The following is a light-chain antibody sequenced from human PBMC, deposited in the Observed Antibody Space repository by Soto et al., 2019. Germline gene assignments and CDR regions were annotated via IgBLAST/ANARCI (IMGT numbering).Light chain of an antibody. CDR1: QTITNY. J-gene: IGKJ2*01. Sequence: DIQMTQSPSSLSASVGDRVTISCRASQTITNYLNWYQQKPGEAPKLLINTVSILQSGVPSRFRGSESGTDFTLTISNLQPEDFAIYSCQPSYATPYTFGQGTKLEIK. V-gene: IGKV1-39*01. CDR2: TVS. CDR3: QPSYATPYT.